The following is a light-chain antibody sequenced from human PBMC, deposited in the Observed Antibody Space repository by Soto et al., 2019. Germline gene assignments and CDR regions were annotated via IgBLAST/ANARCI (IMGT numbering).Light chain of an antibody. CDR1: SSDVGSYDH. Sequence: QSALTQPPFASGSPGQSVTISCAGTSSDVGSYDHVSWYQQHPGKAPKLMIYDVSKRPSGVPDRFSGSKSGNAASLTVSGLQTEDEADYYCSSFAGSNNVVFGGGTKLTVL. CDR3: SSFAGSNNVV. J-gene: IGLJ3*02. CDR2: DVS. V-gene: IGLV2-8*01.